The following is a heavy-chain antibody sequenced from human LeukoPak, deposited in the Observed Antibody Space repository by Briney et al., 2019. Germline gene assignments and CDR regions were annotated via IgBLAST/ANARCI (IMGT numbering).Heavy chain of an antibody. CDR1: GYTFTSYG. CDR2: ISTYNGDT. D-gene: IGHD3-9*01. Sequence: ASVKVSCKASGYTFTSYGISWVRQAPGQGPEWMGWISTYNGDTKYAQKFQGRVTMTRDTSTSTAYMELRGLRSDDTAVYYCARNHYYDILTGYVTYGMDVWGQGTTVTVSS. V-gene: IGHV1-18*01. CDR3: ARNHYYDILTGYVTYGMDV. J-gene: IGHJ6*02.